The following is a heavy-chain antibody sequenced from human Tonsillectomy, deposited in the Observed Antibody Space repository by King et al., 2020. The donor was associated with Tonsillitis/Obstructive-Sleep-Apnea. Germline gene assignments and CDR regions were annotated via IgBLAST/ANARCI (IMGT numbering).Heavy chain of an antibody. V-gene: IGHV3-23*04. CDR2: ISGSGGRT. D-gene: IGHD5-24*01. Sequence: VQLVESGGGLVQPGGSLRLSCATSGFSFSNYDMSWVRQAPGKGLEWVSVISGSGGRTYYDDSVKGRFTISRDNYKHTLYLQMNSLRAEDTALYYCAKDGPTMRYWGQGTLVTVSS. CDR3: AKDGPTMRY. CDR1: GFSFSNYD. J-gene: IGHJ4*02.